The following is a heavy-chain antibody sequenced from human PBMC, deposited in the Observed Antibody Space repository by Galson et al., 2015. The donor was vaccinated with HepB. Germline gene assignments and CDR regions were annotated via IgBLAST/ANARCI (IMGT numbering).Heavy chain of an antibody. Sequence: SETLSLTCAVYGGSFSGYYWSWIRQPPGKGLEWIGEINHSGSTNYNPSLKSRVTISVDTSKNQFSPKLSSVTAADTAVYYCAISPRGGDIVVVPAARDWFDPWGQGTLVTVSS. CDR3: AISPRGGDIVVVPAARDWFDP. D-gene: IGHD2-2*01. V-gene: IGHV4-34*01. J-gene: IGHJ5*02. CDR1: GGSFSGYY. CDR2: INHSGST.